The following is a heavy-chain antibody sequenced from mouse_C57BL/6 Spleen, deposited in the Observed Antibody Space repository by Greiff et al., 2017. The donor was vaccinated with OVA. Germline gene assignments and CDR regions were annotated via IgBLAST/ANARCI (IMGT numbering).Heavy chain of an antibody. D-gene: IGHD3-3*01. CDR3: AVRAAMDG. CDR2: INPGSGGT. V-gene: IGHV1-54*01. Sequence: VQLQESGAELVRPGTSVKVSCKASGYAFTNYLIEWVKQRPGQGLEWIGVINPGSGGTNYNEKFKGKATLTADKSSSTAFMQLSSLASEDSEVYCCAVRAAMDGWGKGTTVTVS. J-gene: IGHJ4*01. CDR1: GYAFTNYL.